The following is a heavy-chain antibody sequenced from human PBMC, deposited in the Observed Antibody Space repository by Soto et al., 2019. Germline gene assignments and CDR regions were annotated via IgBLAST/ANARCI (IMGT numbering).Heavy chain of an antibody. D-gene: IGHD2-8*01. CDR2: IYTSGGT. Sequence: SETLSLTCTVSGGSLSSYSWNWIRQPAGKGLGWIGGIYTSGGTNYNPSLRSRLTMSVDTSKNQFSLKVSSVTAADTAVYYCARRMVEQPEISEANWLDPWGQGTPVTVSS. J-gene: IGHJ5*02. CDR1: GGSLSSYS. V-gene: IGHV4-4*07. CDR3: ARRMVEQPEISEANWLDP.